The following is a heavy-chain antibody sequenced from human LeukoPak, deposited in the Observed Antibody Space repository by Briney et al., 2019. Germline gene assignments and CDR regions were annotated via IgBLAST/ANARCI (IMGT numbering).Heavy chain of an antibody. D-gene: IGHD6-19*01. CDR3: AKAMRMTSSGWYRTFDL. V-gene: IGHV3-23*01. J-gene: IGHJ4*02. CDR2: IGGSGRGDNT. CDR1: GFTFSSYA. Sequence: PWGSLSLSCAASGFTFSSYAMTWVRQAPGKGLEWVSTIGGSGRGDNTYYTDSVKGRFTISRDISKSTLYLQMNSLRAEDTAVYYCAKAMRMTSSGWYRTFDLWPEGNLVTVSS.